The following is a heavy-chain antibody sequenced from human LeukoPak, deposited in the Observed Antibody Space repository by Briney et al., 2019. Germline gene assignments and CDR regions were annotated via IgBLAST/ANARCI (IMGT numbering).Heavy chain of an antibody. CDR3: ARSWGAHDYYGMDV. CDR1: GFTFSSYA. V-gene: IGHV3-64*01. Sequence: GGSLRLSCAASGFTFSSYAMHWVRQAPGQGLEYVSAISSNGGSTYYANSVKGRFTISRDNSKNTLYLQMGSLRAEGMAVYYCARSWGAHDYYGMDVRGQGTTVTVSS. CDR2: ISSNGGST. J-gene: IGHJ6*02. D-gene: IGHD7-27*01.